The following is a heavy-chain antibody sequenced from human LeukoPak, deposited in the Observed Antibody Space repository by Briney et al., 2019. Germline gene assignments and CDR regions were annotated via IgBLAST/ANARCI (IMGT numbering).Heavy chain of an antibody. CDR3: ASVYCSSTSCYAFDY. CDR1: GGSFSGYY. Sequence: SETLSLTCAVYGGSFSGYYWSWIRQPPGKGLEWIGEINHSGSTNYNPSLKSRVTISVDTSKNQFSLKLSSVTAADTAVYYCASVYCSSTSCYAFDYWGQGTLVTVSS. CDR2: INHSGST. D-gene: IGHD2-2*01. J-gene: IGHJ4*02. V-gene: IGHV4-34*01.